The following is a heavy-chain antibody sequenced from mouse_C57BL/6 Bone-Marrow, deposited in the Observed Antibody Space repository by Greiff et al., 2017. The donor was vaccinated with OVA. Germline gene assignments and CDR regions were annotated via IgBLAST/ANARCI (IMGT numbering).Heavy chain of an antibody. CDR1: GFSLTSYG. CDR2: IWRGGST. D-gene: IGHD2-3*01. Sequence: QVQLKESGPGLVQPSQSLSITCTVSGFSLTSYGVHWVRQSPGKGLEWLGVIWRGGSTDYNAAFMSRLSITKDNSKSQVFFKMNSLQADDTAIYYCAKNWGLLPSWFAYWGQGTLVTVSA. CDR3: AKNWGLLPSWFAY. J-gene: IGHJ3*01. V-gene: IGHV2-5*01.